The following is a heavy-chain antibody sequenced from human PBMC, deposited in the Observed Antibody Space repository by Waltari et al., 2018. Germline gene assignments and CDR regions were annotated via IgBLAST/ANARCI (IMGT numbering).Heavy chain of an antibody. CDR1: GFTFSSYS. Sequence: EVQLVESGGGLVKPGGSLSLSCAASGFTFSSYSMTWVRQAPGKGLEWVSSISSSSSYIYYADSVKGRFTISRDNAKNSLYLQMNSLRAEDTAVYYCARDVVVTAIFDYWGQGTLVTVSS. CDR2: ISSSSSYI. D-gene: IGHD2-21*02. J-gene: IGHJ4*02. V-gene: IGHV3-21*01. CDR3: ARDVVVTAIFDY.